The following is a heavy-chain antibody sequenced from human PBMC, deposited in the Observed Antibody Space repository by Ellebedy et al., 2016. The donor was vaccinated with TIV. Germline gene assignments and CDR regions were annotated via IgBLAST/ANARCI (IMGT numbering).Heavy chain of an antibody. CDR1: GGSVSSGTYH. CDR2: IYYSGTA. Sequence: SETLSLTXSVSGGSVSSGTYHWGWIRQPPGKGLEWIGYIYYSGTANYNPSLKNRVTIARDTSKNQFSVRLTSVTAADTAVYYCVRMAGLPAAISDYWGQGALVTVSS. D-gene: IGHD2-2*01. J-gene: IGHJ4*02. CDR3: VRMAGLPAAISDY. V-gene: IGHV4-61*01.